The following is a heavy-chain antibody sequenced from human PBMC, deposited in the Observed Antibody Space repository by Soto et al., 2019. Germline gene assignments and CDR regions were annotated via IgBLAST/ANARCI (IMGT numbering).Heavy chain of an antibody. J-gene: IGHJ6*02. CDR1: GGSVSSGSYY. CDR3: ARAYGSGSYIHYYYYGMDV. D-gene: IGHD3-10*01. Sequence: SETLSLTCTFSGGSVSSGSYYWSWIRQPPGKGLEWIGYIYYSGSTNYNPSLKSRVTISVDTSKNQFSLKLSSVTAADTAVYYRARAYGSGSYIHYYYYGMDVWGQGTTVTVSS. CDR2: IYYSGST. V-gene: IGHV4-61*01.